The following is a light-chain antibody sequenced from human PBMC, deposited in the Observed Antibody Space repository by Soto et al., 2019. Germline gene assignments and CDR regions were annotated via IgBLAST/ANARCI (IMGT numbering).Light chain of an antibody. V-gene: IGLV2-14*01. J-gene: IGLJ1*01. CDR3: SSYTSSSTPYV. CDR2: DVS. CDR1: SSDIGGYNY. Sequence: QSVLTQPASVSGSPGQSITLSCTGTSSDIGGYNYVSWYQQHPGKAPKLMIYDVSNRPSGVSNRLSGSKSGNTASLTIYGVPAEDEAGYYCSSYTSSSTPYVFGTGTKFTVL.